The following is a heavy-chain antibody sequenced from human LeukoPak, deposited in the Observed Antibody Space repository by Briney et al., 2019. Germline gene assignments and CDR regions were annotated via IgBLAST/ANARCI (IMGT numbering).Heavy chain of an antibody. CDR3: ARDVTGDQSWFFDL. CDR2: INTNSGGT. J-gene: IGHJ2*01. CDR1: GYTFIGYY. Sequence: ASVKVSCKASGYTFIGYYMHWVRQAPGQGLEGMGWINTNSGGTNYAQKFQRRVTMTRDTSLSTAYMELSRLRSDDTAVYYCARDVTGDQSWFFDLWGRGTLVTVSS. V-gene: IGHV1-2*02. D-gene: IGHD7-27*01.